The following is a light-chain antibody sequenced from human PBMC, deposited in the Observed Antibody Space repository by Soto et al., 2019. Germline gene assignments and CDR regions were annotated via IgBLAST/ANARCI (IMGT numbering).Light chain of an antibody. CDR3: QQSYSTPPT. Sequence: DIQMTQSPSSLSASVGDRVTITCRASQSISSYLNWYQQKPGKAPELLINAASSLQSGVPSRFSGSGSGTDFTRTISRLQPEYFATYYCQQSYSTPPTFGQGTEVEIK. CDR1: QSISSY. CDR2: AAS. J-gene: IGKJ1*01. V-gene: IGKV1-39*01.